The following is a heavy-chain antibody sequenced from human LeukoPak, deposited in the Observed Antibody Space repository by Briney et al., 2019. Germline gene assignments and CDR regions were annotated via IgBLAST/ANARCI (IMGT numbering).Heavy chain of an antibody. J-gene: IGHJ5*02. CDR1: GFTINNAW. V-gene: IGHV3-23*01. Sequence: GGSLRLSRAASGFTINNAWMSWVRQAPGKGLEWVSAISGSGGSTYYADSVKGRFTISRDNSKNTLFLQMNSLRAEDTALYYCAKGSSGYFVDLWGQGTLVTVSS. D-gene: IGHD3-22*01. CDR2: ISGSGGST. CDR3: AKGSSGYFVDL.